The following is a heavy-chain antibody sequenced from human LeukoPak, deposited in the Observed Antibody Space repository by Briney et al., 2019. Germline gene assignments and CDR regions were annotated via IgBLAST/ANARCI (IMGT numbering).Heavy chain of an antibody. D-gene: IGHD7-27*01. CDR1: GVTVSSNY. V-gene: IGHV3-21*01. Sequence: PGGSLRLSCAASGVTVSSNYMSWVRQAPGKGLEWVSSISSSSNYIYYADSLKGRFTISRDNAKNSLYLQMNSLRAEDTAVYYCARDGARGDFDYWGQGTLVTVSS. CDR3: ARDGARGDFDY. CDR2: ISSSSNYI. J-gene: IGHJ4*02.